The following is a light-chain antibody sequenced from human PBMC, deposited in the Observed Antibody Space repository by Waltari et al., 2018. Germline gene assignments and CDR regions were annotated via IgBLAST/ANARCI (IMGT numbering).Light chain of an antibody. CDR1: SPNICAGYD. V-gene: IGLV1-40*01. J-gene: IGLJ2*01. Sequence: QSGLTQPPSVSGAPGQRVTISCTGSSPNICAGYDVHWYQLLPGTAPKLLIYGNSNRPSGVPYRFSGSKSGTSASLAITGLQAEDEAGYYCQSYDSSLSGSVFGGGTKLTVL. CDR2: GNS. CDR3: QSYDSSLSGSV.